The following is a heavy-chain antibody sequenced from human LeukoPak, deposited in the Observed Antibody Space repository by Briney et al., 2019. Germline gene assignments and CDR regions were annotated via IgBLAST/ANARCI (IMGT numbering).Heavy chain of an antibody. CDR2: IYYSGST. CDR3: ARERVGAVPY. D-gene: IGHD1-26*01. J-gene: IGHJ4*02. CDR1: GGSISSSSYY. Sequence: SETLSLTCTVSGGSISSSSYYWGWIRQPPGKGLEWIGSIYYSGSTYYNPSLKSRVTISVDTSKNQFSLKLSSVTAADTAVYYCARERVGAVPYWGQGTLVTVSS. V-gene: IGHV4-39*07.